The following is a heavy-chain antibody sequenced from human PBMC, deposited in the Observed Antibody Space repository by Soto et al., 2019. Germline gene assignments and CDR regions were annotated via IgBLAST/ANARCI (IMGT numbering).Heavy chain of an antibody. CDR1: GGSISSGGYY. V-gene: IGHV4-31*03. Sequence: TLSLTCTVSGGSISSGGYYWSWIRQHPGKGLEWIGYIYYSGSTYYNPSLKSRVTISVDTSKNQFSLKLSSVTAADTAVYYCARWDSSSNWFDPWGQGTLVTVSS. J-gene: IGHJ5*02. CDR3: ARWDSSSNWFDP. CDR2: IYYSGST. D-gene: IGHD6-6*01.